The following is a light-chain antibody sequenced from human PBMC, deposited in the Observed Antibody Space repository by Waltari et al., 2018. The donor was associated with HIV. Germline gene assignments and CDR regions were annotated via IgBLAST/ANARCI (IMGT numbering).Light chain of an antibody. CDR3: TSYTSSNTLVV. J-gene: IGLJ2*01. CDR2: DVS. CDR1: SSDVGGHNF. Sequence: QSALTQPASVSGSPGQSITISCTRTSSDVGGHNFVSWYQQHPGKAPKLMIYDVSGRPSGVSDRFSGSKSGNTASLAISGLQAEDEADYYCTSYTSSNTLVVFGGGTRLTVV. V-gene: IGLV2-14*03.